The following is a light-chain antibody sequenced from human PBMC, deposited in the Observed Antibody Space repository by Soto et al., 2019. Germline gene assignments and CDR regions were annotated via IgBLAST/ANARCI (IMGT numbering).Light chain of an antibody. CDR1: QSISNG. CDR3: PQLNSYPIT. Sequence: IQLTQSHSTLPASVGERVTITCRASQSISNGLAWYQQKPGTAPKLLIYHASTLESGVPSRFSGSGSGTDFTLTISSLQPEDFATYYCPQLNSYPITFGQGTRLEIK. J-gene: IGKJ5*01. V-gene: IGKV1-5*01. CDR2: HAS.